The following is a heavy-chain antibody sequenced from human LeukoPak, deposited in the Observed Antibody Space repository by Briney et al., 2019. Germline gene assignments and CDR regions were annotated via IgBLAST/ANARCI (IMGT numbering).Heavy chain of an antibody. V-gene: IGHV4-59*01. Sequence: TSETLSLTCTVSGGSISSYYWSWFRQPPGKGLEWIGYISYSGSTNYNPSLKSRVTISVDTSKNQFSLKLTSVTAADTAVYYCARKGPSAAATVDYWGQGTLVTVSS. CDR1: GGSISSYY. J-gene: IGHJ4*02. CDR2: ISYSGST. D-gene: IGHD6-13*01. CDR3: ARKGPSAAATVDY.